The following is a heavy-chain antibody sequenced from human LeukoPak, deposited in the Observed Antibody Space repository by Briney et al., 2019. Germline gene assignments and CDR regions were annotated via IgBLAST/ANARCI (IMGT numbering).Heavy chain of an antibody. J-gene: IGHJ5*02. CDR2: INPNSGGT. CDR1: GYTFTGYY. D-gene: IGHD6-13*01. V-gene: IGHV1-2*02. CDR3: ARDSGGAAAGTDWFDP. Sequence: GASVKVSCKASGYTFTGYYMHWVRQAPGQGLEWMGWINPNSGGTNYAQKFQGRVTMTTDTSTSTAYMELRSLRSDDTAVYYCARDSGGAAAGTDWFDPWGQGTLVTVSS.